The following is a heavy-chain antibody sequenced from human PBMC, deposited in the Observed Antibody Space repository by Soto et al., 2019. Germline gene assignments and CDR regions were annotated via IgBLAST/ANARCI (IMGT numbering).Heavy chain of an antibody. CDR3: ARGTYGDY. Sequence: QVHLVQSGAEVKKPGASVKVSCKASGYTFTSYGITWVRQAPGQGLEWMGWISAHNGNTDYAQKLQGRVIVTRDTSTSAAFMERRSRRSDDTAVYYCARGTYGDYWGQGALVTVSS. CDR1: GYTFTSYG. CDR2: ISAHNGNT. D-gene: IGHD3-10*01. V-gene: IGHV1-18*01. J-gene: IGHJ4*02.